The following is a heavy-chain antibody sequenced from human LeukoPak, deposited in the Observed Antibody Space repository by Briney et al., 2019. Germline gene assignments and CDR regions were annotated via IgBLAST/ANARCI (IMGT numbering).Heavy chain of an antibody. J-gene: IGHJ4*02. D-gene: IGHD1-26*01. CDR3: ARRSNTVGATWHFGY. Sequence: GESLKISCKGSGYSFTSYWIGWVRQMPGKGLEWMGIIYPGDSDTRYSPSFQGQVTISADKSISTAYLQWSSLKASDTAMYYCARRSNTVGATWHFGYWGQGTLVTVSS. CDR2: IYPGDSDT. V-gene: IGHV5-51*01. CDR1: GYSFTSYW.